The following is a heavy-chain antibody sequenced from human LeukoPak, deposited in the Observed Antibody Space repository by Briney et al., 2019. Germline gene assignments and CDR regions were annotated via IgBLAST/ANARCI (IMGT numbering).Heavy chain of an antibody. CDR1: GFTFSSYA. D-gene: IGHD3-3*01. Sequence: GGSLRLSCAASGFTFSSYAMHWVRQAPGKGLEWVAVISYDGSNRYYADSVKGRFTISRDNSKNTLYLQMNSLRAEDTAVYYCASERDDYYYGTDVWGQGTTVTVSS. CDR2: ISYDGSNR. V-gene: IGHV3-30-3*01. CDR3: ASERDDYYYGTDV. J-gene: IGHJ6*02.